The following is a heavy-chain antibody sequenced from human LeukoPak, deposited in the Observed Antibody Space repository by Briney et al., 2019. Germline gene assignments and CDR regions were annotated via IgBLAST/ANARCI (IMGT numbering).Heavy chain of an antibody. D-gene: IGHD3-3*01. J-gene: IGHJ5*02. V-gene: IGHV3-23*01. CDR2: ISGRGDDT. CDR3: AKFSRDYDFWRGSYRAQWFDP. CDR1: VFAFSKYA. Sequence: GGSLRLSCVASVFAFSKYAMSCVPQAPGMGLEWVSTISGRGDDTYSADSVRRRFTLSRDNSQGTLYLQMSSLRAEVRAIYFCAKFSRDYDFWRGSYRAQWFDPGGQGTLVTVSS.